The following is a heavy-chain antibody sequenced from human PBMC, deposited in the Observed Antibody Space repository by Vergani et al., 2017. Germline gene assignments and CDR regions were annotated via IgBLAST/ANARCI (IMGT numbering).Heavy chain of an antibody. J-gene: IGHJ4*02. Sequence: EVQLVESGGGLVQPGFTFSSYSMNWVRQAPGKGLEWVSYITSSSTTIYYADSVKGRFTISRDNAKNSLSLQMNSLRDEDTAVYYCARGPPTYDSSADYYYWGQGTLVTVSS. CDR3: ARGPPTYDSSADYYY. V-gene: IGHV3-48*02. CDR1: FTFSSYS. D-gene: IGHD3-22*01. CDR2: ITSSSTTI.